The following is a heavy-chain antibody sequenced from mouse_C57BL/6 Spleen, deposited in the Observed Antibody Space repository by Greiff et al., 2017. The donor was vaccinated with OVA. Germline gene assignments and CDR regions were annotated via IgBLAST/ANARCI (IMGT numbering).Heavy chain of an antibody. CDR2: ISGGGGNT. CDR3: ARHPYDGY. V-gene: IGHV5-9*01. Sequence: EVKLQESGGGLVKPGGSLKLSCAASGFTFSSYTMSWVRQTPEKRLEWVATISGGGGNTYYPDSVKGRFTISRDNAKNTLYLQMSSLRSEDTALYYCARHPYDGYWGQGTTLTVSS. CDR1: GFTFSSYT. J-gene: IGHJ2*01. D-gene: IGHD2-12*01.